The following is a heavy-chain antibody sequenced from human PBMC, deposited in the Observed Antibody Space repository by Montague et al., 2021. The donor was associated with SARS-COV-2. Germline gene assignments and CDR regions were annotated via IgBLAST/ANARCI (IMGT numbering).Heavy chain of an antibody. D-gene: IGHD5-12*01. J-gene: IGHJ4*02. V-gene: IGHV4-34*01. CDR2: INHSGYT. Sequence: ETLSLTCAVYGASSSYYYWSWIRQSPGKGLEWVGEINHSGYTDYNPSLESRLTISLDSSKKQFSLKMTSVTAADTAIYYCASAPRYSFGFWAYWGQGTLVSVSS. CDR1: GASSSYYY. CDR3: ASAPRYSFGFWAY.